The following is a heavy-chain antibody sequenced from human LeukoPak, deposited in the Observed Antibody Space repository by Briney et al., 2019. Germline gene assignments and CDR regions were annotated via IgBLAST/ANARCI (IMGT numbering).Heavy chain of an antibody. CDR2: IYSGSST. CDR3: ARGQIRYFLDY. D-gene: IGHD3-9*01. CDR1: GFTVSSNY. J-gene: IGHJ4*02. Sequence: QTGGSLRLSCAASGFTVSSNYMSWVRQAPGKGLEWVSVIYSGSSTYYADSVKGRFTISRDNSKNTLYLQMNSLRAEDTAVYYCARGQIRYFLDYWGQGTLVTVSS. V-gene: IGHV3-66*01.